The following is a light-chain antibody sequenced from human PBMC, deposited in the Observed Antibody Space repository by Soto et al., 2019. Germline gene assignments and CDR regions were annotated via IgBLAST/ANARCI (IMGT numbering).Light chain of an antibody. Sequence: ENVLTQSPGTLSLSPGDRATLSCRASQTVTNSHLAWYQHKPGQAPRLLIYDAVTRATGIPDRFTGSGFGTDFTPTISRLEPEDFAVYYCQLYGTSPKTFXQGTKVDIK. CDR2: DAV. V-gene: IGKV3-20*01. CDR3: QLYGTSPKT. CDR1: QTVTNSH. J-gene: IGKJ1*01.